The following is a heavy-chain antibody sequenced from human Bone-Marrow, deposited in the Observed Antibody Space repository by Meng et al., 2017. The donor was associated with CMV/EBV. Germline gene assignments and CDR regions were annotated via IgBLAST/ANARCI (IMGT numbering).Heavy chain of an antibody. V-gene: IGHV1-2*02. CDR3: ARGYIVGTTTVWSDP. D-gene: IGHD1-26*01. CDR2: INPNSGTT. J-gene: IGHJ5*02. Sequence: TFTGYYLHWVRQAPQAPGQGPEWMGWINPNSGTTNYAQKFQGRVTMTRDTSISTGYMELSGLKPDDTAVYYCARGYIVGTTTVWSDPWGQGTLVTVSS. CDR1: TFTGYY.